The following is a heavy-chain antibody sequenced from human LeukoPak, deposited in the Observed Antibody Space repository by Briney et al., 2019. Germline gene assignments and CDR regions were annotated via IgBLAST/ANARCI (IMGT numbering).Heavy chain of an antibody. V-gene: IGHV3-53*01. CDR2: IYSGGST. CDR1: GFTVSSNY. Sequence: GGSLRLSCAASGFTVSSNYMSWVRQAPGKGLEWVSVIYSGGSTYYADSVKGRFTISRDNSKNTLYLQMDGLRAEDTAVYYCASAPPYYYDSSDYSAWGQGTLVTVSS. D-gene: IGHD3-22*01. J-gene: IGHJ5*02. CDR3: ASAPPYYYDSSDYSA.